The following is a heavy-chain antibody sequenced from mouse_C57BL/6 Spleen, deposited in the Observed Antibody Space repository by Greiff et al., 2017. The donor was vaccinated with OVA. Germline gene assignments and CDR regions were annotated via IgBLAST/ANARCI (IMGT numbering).Heavy chain of an antibody. V-gene: IGHV1-80*01. CDR2: IYPGDGDT. CDR1: GYAFSSYW. Sequence: VQLQQSGAELVKPGASVKISCKASGYAFSSYWMNWVKQRPGKGLEWIGQIYPGDGDTNYNGKFKGKATLTADKSSSTAYMQRSSLTSEDSAVYFCAREGVTTVVADFDYWGQGTTLTVSS. J-gene: IGHJ2*01. CDR3: AREGVTTVVADFDY. D-gene: IGHD1-1*01.